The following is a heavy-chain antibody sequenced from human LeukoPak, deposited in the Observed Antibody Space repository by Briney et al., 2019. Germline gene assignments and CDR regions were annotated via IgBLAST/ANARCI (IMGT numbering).Heavy chain of an antibody. Sequence: GGSLRLSCAASGFTFSSYAMSWVRQAPGKGLEWVSAISGSGGSTYYADSVKGRFTISRDNSKNTLYLQMNSLRAEDTAVYYCAKAITMIVVVHDAFDIWGQGTMVTVSS. V-gene: IGHV3-23*01. J-gene: IGHJ3*02. CDR1: GFTFSSYA. D-gene: IGHD3-22*01. CDR2: ISGSGGST. CDR3: AKAITMIVVVHDAFDI.